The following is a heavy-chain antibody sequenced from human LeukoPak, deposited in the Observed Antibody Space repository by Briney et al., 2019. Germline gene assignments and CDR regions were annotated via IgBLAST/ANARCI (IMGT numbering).Heavy chain of an antibody. Sequence: PSETLSLTCTVSGGSIRSYYWSWIRQPPGKGLEWIGYIYYSGSTNYNPSLKSRVTISVDTSKNQFSLKLTSVTAADTAVYYCARYRSTSGWYYFDYWGQGTLVTVSS. CDR1: GGSIRSYY. CDR2: IYYSGST. V-gene: IGHV4-59*08. J-gene: IGHJ4*02. D-gene: IGHD6-19*01. CDR3: ARYRSTSGWYYFDY.